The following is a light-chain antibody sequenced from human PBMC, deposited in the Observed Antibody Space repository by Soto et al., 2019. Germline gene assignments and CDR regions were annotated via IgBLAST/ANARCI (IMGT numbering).Light chain of an antibody. CDR2: KAS. J-gene: IGKJ1*01. CDR1: QSVDSW. V-gene: IGKV1-5*03. Sequence: DLQMTQSPSTLSASVGARVTITCRASQSVDSWLAWYHQKPGKAPKLLIYKASTLESGVPSRFSGSGSGTEFTLTISGLQPDEFATYYCQHYNDYFPTVGQGTKVDIK. CDR3: QHYNDYFPT.